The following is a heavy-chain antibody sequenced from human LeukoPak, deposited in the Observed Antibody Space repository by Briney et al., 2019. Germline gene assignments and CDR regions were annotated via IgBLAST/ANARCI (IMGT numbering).Heavy chain of an antibody. CDR3: ARRYSGGSGSYYARSYYYMDV. Sequence: SETLCLTCAAYGGSFSGYYWSWIRQPPGKGLEWIGEINRSGSTNYNPSLKSRVTISVDTSKNQFSLKLSSVTAADTAVYYCARRYSGGSGSYYARSYYYMDVWGKGTTVTVSS. CDR1: GGSFSGYY. J-gene: IGHJ6*03. D-gene: IGHD3-10*01. CDR2: INRSGST. V-gene: IGHV4-34*01.